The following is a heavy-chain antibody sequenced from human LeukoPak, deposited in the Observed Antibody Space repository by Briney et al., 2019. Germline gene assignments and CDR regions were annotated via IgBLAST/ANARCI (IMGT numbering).Heavy chain of an antibody. D-gene: IGHD3-16*01. V-gene: IGHV3-48*01. CDR3: ARDWAPNWFDP. J-gene: IGHJ5*02. CDR1: GFTFNTYS. Sequence: PGGSLRLSCAASGFTFNTYSMNWFRQAPGKGLEWVSYISSSSSTIYYADSVKGRFTISRDNAKNSLYLQMNGLRAEDTAVYYCARDWAPNWFDPWGQGTLVTVSS. CDR2: ISSSSSTI.